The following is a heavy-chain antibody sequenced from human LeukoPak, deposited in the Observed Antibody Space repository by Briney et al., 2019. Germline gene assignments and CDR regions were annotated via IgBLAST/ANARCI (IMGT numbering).Heavy chain of an antibody. Sequence: ASVKVSCKVSGDTLTELSMNWVRQAPGKGLEWMGGFHPEDTEAIYAQKFQGRVTMTEDTSTETAYMELSSLRSEDTAVYYCAREAPMVRGVIWGPFDYWGQGTLVTVSS. CDR3: AREAPMVRGVIWGPFDY. CDR1: GDTLTELS. D-gene: IGHD3-10*01. V-gene: IGHV1-24*01. CDR2: FHPEDTEA. J-gene: IGHJ4*02.